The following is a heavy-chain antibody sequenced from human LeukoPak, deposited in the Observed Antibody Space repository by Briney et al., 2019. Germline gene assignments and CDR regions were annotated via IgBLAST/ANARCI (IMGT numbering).Heavy chain of an antibody. D-gene: IGHD3-3*01. J-gene: IGHJ3*02. CDR3: AKSLRNAFDI. CDR2: ISSSSSTI. CDR1: GFNFSSYS. V-gene: IGHV3-48*01. Sequence: GGSLRLSCAASGFNFSSYSMNWVRQAPGEGLEWVSYISSSSSTIYYGDSVKGRFTISRDNAKNSLYLQMNSLRAEDTAVYYCAKSLRNAFDIWGQGTMVTVSS.